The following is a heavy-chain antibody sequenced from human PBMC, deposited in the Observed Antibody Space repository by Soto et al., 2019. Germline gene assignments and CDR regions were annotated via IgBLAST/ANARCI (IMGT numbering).Heavy chain of an antibody. CDR3: TNGLDV. V-gene: IGHV3-73*02. CDR1: GFTFSGSA. CDR2: IRSKANNYAT. J-gene: IGHJ6*02. Sequence: EVQLVESGGGLVQPGGSLKLSCAASGFTFSGSALHWVRQASGKGLEWVGRIRSKANNYATAYTASVKGRFSISRDDSKNTAFLHMNSLKNEDSALYYCTNGLDVWGQGTTVTVSS.